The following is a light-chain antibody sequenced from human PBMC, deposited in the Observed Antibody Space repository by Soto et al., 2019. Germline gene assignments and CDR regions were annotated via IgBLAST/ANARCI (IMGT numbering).Light chain of an antibody. J-gene: IGKJ5*01. CDR3: QQYGNSPIT. CDR2: GTS. CDR1: ERIYSAY. V-gene: IGKV3-20*01. Sequence: EVVLTQSPGTLSLSLCERATLSCRSSERIYSAYLGWYQQKPGQAPRLLIYGTSSRATGIPDRFSGSGSGTDFTLTISRLEPEDFAVYYCQQYGNSPITFGQGTRLEIK.